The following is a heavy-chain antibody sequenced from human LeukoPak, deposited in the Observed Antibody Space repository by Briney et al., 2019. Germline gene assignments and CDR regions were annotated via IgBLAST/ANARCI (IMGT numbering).Heavy chain of an antibody. CDR2: INPNSGGT. Sequence: GASVKVSCKASGYTFTGYYMHWVRQAPGQGLEWMGWINPNSGGTNYAQKFQGRVTMTRDTSISTAYMELSRLRSDDTAVYYCARPSEQLVHSDAFDIWGQGTMVTVSS. D-gene: IGHD6-13*01. J-gene: IGHJ3*02. V-gene: IGHV1-2*02. CDR1: GYTFTGYY. CDR3: ARPSEQLVHSDAFDI.